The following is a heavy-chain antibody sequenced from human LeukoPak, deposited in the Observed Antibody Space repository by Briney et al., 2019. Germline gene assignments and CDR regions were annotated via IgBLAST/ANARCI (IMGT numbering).Heavy chain of an antibody. CDR1: GYIFTDYY. J-gene: IGHJ4*02. D-gene: IGHD3-10*01. V-gene: IGHV1-2*02. Sequence: GVSVKVSCKASGYIFTDYYMKWVRQAPGQGLEWMGWLRPEDGGTNYAQKFQGRITLTRDTSITTAYMELSSLTSDDTAVYFCARWREGSGTFYIDQWGQGTLVTVSS. CDR2: LRPEDGGT. CDR3: ARWREGSGTFYIDQ.